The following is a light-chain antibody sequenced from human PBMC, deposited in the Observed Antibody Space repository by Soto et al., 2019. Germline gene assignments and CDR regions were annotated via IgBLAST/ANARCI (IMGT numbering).Light chain of an antibody. CDR1: SSDIGGYIF. CDR2: EVS. J-gene: IGLJ3*02. Sequence: QSALTQPASVSGSPGQSITVSCTGTSSDIGGYIFVSWYQQHPGKAPKLMIYEVSKRPSGVPFRFSASKSANTASLTVSGLQAEDEADYYCCSYAGSNSWVFGGGTKLTVL. CDR3: CSYAGSNSWV. V-gene: IGLV2-8*01.